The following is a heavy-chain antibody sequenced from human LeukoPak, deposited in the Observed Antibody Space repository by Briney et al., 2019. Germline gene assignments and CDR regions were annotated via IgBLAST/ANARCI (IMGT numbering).Heavy chain of an antibody. J-gene: IGHJ4*02. CDR3: ASGSSSDRGFDY. V-gene: IGHV3-23*01. Sequence: SGGSLRLSCAASGFTFSSSAMSWVRQAPGKGLEWVSAVSGSGGSTYYADSVKGRFTISRDNSKNTLYLQMNSLRAEDTAVYYCASGSSSDRGFDYWGQGTLVTVSS. D-gene: IGHD6-6*01. CDR1: GFTFSSSA. CDR2: VSGSGGST.